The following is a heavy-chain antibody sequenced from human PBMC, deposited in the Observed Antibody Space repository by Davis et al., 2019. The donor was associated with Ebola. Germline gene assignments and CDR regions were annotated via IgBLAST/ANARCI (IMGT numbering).Heavy chain of an antibody. Sequence: MPSETLSLACTVSGGSVSSGSYYWSWIRQPPGKGLEWIGYIYYNGSTNYNPSLRGRVTISVDTSKNQFSLKLSSVTAADTAVYYCARLNIVVVTAGPYWYFDLWGRGTLVTVSS. CDR2: IYYNGST. J-gene: IGHJ2*01. CDR1: GGSVSSGSYY. V-gene: IGHV4-61*01. CDR3: ARLNIVVVTAGPYWYFDL. D-gene: IGHD2-21*02.